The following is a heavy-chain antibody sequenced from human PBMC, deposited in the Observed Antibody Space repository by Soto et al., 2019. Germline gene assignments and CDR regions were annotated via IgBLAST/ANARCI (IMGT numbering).Heavy chain of an antibody. V-gene: IGHV4-61*08. Sequence: SETLSLTCAVSGCSIIRGGYSWSWIRQPPGKGLEWIGYIYHSGSTNYNPSLKSRVTISVDNSKNQLYLQMNSLRAEDTAVYYCARDFRPPYGLRYFDYWGQGTLVTVSS. CDR3: ARDFRPPYGLRYFDY. D-gene: IGHD4-17*01. CDR1: GCSIIRGGYS. CDR2: IYHSGST. J-gene: IGHJ4*02.